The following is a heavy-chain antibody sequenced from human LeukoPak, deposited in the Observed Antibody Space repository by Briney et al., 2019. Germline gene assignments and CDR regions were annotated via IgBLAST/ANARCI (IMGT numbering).Heavy chain of an antibody. CDR2: IYYSGHT. CDR1: GASITSSNHY. Sequence: SETLSLTCTVSGASITSSNHYWGWIRQPPGKALEWIGNIYYSGHTSYTPSLKSRVFISVDTPKNQFSLRLTSVSAADTAVYYCAAPSGSTYYSPFDFWGQGTTVSVSS. J-gene: IGHJ4*02. D-gene: IGHD1-26*01. V-gene: IGHV4-39*01. CDR3: AAPSGSTYYSPFDF.